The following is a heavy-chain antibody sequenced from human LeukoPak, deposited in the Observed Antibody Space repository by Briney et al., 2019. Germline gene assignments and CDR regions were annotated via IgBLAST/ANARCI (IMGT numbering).Heavy chain of an antibody. D-gene: IGHD2-2*01. CDR3: ARRFCSSVSCYDDDAFDV. V-gene: IGHV1-18*01. J-gene: IGHJ3*01. CDR1: GHTFVSYG. CDR2: ISGYNGKI. Sequence: GASVKVSCKASGHTFVSYGISWVRQAPGQGLEWMGWISGYNGKINYAQKFQGRVTMTTDTSTSTAYLELRSLTPEDTAVYYCARRFCSSVSCYDDDAFDVWGQGTLVTVSS.